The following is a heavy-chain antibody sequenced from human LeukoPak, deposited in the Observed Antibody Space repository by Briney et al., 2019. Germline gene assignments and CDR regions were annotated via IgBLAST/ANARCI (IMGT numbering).Heavy chain of an antibody. D-gene: IGHD2-8*01. V-gene: IGHV3-49*04. CDR1: GFKFGDYA. CDR3: TNGPSKFDY. J-gene: IGHJ4*02. CDR2: IRSRTDGGTT. Sequence: GGSLRLSCTASGFKFGDYAMSWVRQAPGKGLEGVGFIRSRTDGGTTEYAASVKGRFTISRDDSKSIVYLQMNSLKIEDTAVYYCTNGPSKFDYWGQGTRVTVSS.